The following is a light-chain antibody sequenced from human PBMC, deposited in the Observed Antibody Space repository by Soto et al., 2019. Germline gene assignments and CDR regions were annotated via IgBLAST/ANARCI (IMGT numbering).Light chain of an antibody. J-gene: IGKJ3*01. CDR3: QQYNNWPFT. CDR1: QSVGSN. CDR2: GAS. Sequence: EIVMTQSPATLSVSPGERATLSCRASQSVGSNLAWYQQNPGQAPRLLIYGASTRATDTPARFSGSGSGTEFTLTISSLQSEDFAVYYCQQYNNWPFTFGPGTKVDIK. V-gene: IGKV3-15*01.